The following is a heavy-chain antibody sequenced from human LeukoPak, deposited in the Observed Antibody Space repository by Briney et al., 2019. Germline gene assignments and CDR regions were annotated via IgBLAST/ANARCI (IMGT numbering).Heavy chain of an antibody. CDR3: ARQEARNYYYEGLDY. V-gene: IGHV3-30*04. CDR1: GFPFSGYA. CDR2: ISYNGGRK. D-gene: IGHD3-22*01. Sequence: GGSLRLSCVASGFPFSGYAIHWVRRAPGKGLEWVALISYNGGRKDYADSVKGRFTIDRDNSKNTVYLQMNSLRPDDTAIYFCARQEARNYYYEGLDYWGQGNLVTVSS. J-gene: IGHJ4*02.